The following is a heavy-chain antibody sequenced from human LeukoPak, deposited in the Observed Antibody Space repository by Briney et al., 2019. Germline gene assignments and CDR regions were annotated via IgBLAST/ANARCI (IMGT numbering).Heavy chain of an antibody. V-gene: IGHV1-2*02. CDR1: GYTFTGYY. CDR2: INPDSDGT. CDR3: AARDWNLVSDY. J-gene: IGHJ4*02. Sequence: ASVKVSCKASGYTFTGYYIHWVRQAPGQGLEWMGWINPDSDGTSYAQKFQGRVTMTRDTSISTAYMDLSRLRSDDTAVYYCAARDWNLVSDYWGQGTLVTVSS. D-gene: IGHD1-7*01.